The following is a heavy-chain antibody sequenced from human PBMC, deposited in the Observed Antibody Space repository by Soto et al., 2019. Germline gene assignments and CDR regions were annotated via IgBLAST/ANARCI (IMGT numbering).Heavy chain of an antibody. CDR2: IYHSGST. CDR3: AREIRYFDWSGDHYGMDV. D-gene: IGHD3-9*01. CDR1: GGSISSSNW. J-gene: IGHJ6*02. V-gene: IGHV4-4*02. Sequence: QVQLQESGPGLVKPSGTLSLTCAVSGGSISSSNWWSWVRQPPGKGLEWIGEIYHSGSTNYNPSLKSRVTISVDKSKIQFSLKLSSVTAADTAVYYCAREIRYFDWSGDHYGMDVWGQGTTVTVSS.